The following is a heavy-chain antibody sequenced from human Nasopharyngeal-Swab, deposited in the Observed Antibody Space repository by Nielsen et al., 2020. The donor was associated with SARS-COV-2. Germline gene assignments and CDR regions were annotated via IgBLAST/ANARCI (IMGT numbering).Heavy chain of an antibody. CDR2: INWNGGST. CDR1: GFTFDDYG. CDR3: ARDFPAYYYDSSGPGRAAFDI. V-gene: IGHV3-20*01. D-gene: IGHD3-22*01. Sequence: GESLKISCAASGFTFDDYGMSWVRQAPGKALEWVSGINWNGGSTGYADSVKGRFTISRDNAKNSLYLQMNSLRAEDTALYHCARDFPAYYYDSSGPGRAAFDIWGQGTMVTVSS. J-gene: IGHJ3*02.